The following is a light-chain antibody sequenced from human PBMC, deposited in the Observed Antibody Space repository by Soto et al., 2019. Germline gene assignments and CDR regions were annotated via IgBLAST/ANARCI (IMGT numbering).Light chain of an antibody. V-gene: IGKV3-20*01. Sequence: LLTQSPATLSVSPGQRVTLSCRASQSISSYLAWYQQRPGQPSRLLIYDASNRATGIPDRFSGSGSGTDFTLTISRLEPEDFAVYYCQQYGSSPSLTFGGGTKV. CDR1: QSISSY. J-gene: IGKJ4*01. CDR2: DAS. CDR3: QQYGSSPSLT.